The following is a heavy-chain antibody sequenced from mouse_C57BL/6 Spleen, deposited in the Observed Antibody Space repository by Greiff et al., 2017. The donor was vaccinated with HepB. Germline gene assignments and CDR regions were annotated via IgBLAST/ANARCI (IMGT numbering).Heavy chain of an antibody. J-gene: IGHJ1*03. CDR3: ARHYDGHYGGYFDV. CDR2: ISGGGGNT. Sequence: DVMLVESGGGLVKPGGSLKLSCAASGFTFSSYTVSWVRQTPEKRLEWVATISGGGGNTYYPDSVKGRFTISRDNAKNTLYLQMSSLRSEDTALYYCARHYDGHYGGYFDVWGTGTTVTVSS. V-gene: IGHV5-9*01. CDR1: GFTFSSYT. D-gene: IGHD2-3*01.